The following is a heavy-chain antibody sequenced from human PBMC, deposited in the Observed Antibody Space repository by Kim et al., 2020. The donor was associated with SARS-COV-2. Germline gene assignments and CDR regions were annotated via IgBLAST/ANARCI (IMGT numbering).Heavy chain of an antibody. Sequence: SETLSLTCAVSGGSISSSNWWSWVRQPPGKGLEWIGEIYHSGSTNYNPSLKSRVTISVDKSKNQFSLKLSSVTAADTAVYYCARDGWRGVIWVGFDYWGQGTLVTVSS. CDR1: GGSISSSNW. CDR2: IYHSGST. J-gene: IGHJ4*02. CDR3: ARDGWRGVIWVGFDY. D-gene: IGHD3-10*01. V-gene: IGHV4-4*02.